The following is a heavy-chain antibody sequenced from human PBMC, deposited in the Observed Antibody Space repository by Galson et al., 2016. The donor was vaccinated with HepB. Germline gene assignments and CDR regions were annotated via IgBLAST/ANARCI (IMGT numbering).Heavy chain of an antibody. CDR1: GFTFSSYT. J-gene: IGHJ1*01. CDR2: ISSDGRNK. CDR3: AREIVPVVSPLQY. D-gene: IGHD2-8*02. V-gene: IGHV3-30*03. Sequence: SLRLSCAASGFTFSSYTMHWVRQAPGKGLEWVALISSDGRNKYYADSVNGRFIISRHNSKNTLYLQMSSLRPEDTALYYCAREIVPVVSPLQYWGQGTLITVSS.